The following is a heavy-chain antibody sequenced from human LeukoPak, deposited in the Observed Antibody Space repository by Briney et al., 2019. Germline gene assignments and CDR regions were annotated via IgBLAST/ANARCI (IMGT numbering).Heavy chain of an antibody. J-gene: IGHJ4*02. V-gene: IGHV4-59*08. Sequence: SETLSLTCTVSGGSISSYYWSWIRQPPGKGLEWIGYIYYSGSTNYNPSLKSRVTISVDTSKNQFSLKLSSVTAADTAVYYCARRYSYGYYFDYWGQGTLVTVSS. D-gene: IGHD5-18*01. CDR2: IYYSGST. CDR1: GGSISSYY. CDR3: ARRYSYGYYFDY.